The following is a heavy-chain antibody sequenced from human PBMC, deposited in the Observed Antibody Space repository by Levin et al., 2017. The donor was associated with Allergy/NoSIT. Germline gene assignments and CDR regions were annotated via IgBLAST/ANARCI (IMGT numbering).Heavy chain of an antibody. J-gene: IGHJ4*02. V-gene: IGHV3-48*01. D-gene: IGHD3-16*01. CDR1: GFTFSDYS. Sequence: QPGGSLRLSCAASGFTFSDYSMNWVRQAPGKGLEWVSYISSSSSTIYYADSVKGRFTISRDNAKNSLYLQMNSLRAEDTAVYYCARVTWGSAGDYWGQGTLVTVSS. CDR3: ARVTWGSAGDY. CDR2: ISSSSSTI.